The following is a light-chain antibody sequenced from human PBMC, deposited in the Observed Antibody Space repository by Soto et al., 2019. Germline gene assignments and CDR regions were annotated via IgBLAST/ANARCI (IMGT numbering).Light chain of an antibody. CDR2: WAS. Sequence: DIVMTQSPDSLAVSLGERATINCKSSQSLLYSSNNKNYLAWYQQKPGQPPKLLIYWASTRESGVPDRFSGSASGTVLTLPSSSLQAEDVAVYYCQQYYPSPIPFGQGTRLDIK. V-gene: IGKV4-1*01. CDR1: QSLLYSSNNKNY. CDR3: QQYYPSPIP. J-gene: IGKJ5*01.